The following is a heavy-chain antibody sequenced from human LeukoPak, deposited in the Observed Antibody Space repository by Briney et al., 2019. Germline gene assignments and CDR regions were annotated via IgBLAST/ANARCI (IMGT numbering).Heavy chain of an antibody. D-gene: IGHD4-23*01. CDR3: ARWSVVRGLDY. CDR1: GGSINSYY. CDR2: INHSGST. V-gene: IGHV4-34*01. J-gene: IGHJ4*02. Sequence: PSETLSLTCTVSGGSINSYYWSWIRQPPGKGLEWIGEINHSGSTNYNPSLKSRVTISVDTSKNQFSLKLSSVTAADTAVYYCARWSVVRGLDYWGQGTLVTVSS.